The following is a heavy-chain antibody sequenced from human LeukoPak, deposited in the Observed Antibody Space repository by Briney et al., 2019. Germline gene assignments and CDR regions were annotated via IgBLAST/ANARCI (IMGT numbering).Heavy chain of an antibody. D-gene: IGHD1-1*01. J-gene: IGHJ2*01. CDR1: GGSISTYY. CDR2: IYYSGST. CDR3: ARAVGVGRGTYFDL. V-gene: IGHV4-59*08. Sequence: SETLSRTCTVSGGSISTYYWSWIRQPPGKGLEWIGYIYYSGSTNYNPSLKSRVTISVDTSKNQFSLKLSSVTAADTALYYCARAVGVGRGTYFDLWGRGTLVTVSS.